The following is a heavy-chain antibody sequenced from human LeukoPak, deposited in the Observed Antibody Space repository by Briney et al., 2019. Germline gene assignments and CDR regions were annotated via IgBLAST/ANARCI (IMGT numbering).Heavy chain of an antibody. V-gene: IGHV3-74*01. Sequence: GGSLRLSCAASGFTFSSHWMHWVRQAPGKRLVWVSRINSDGSSTSYADSVKGRFTISRDNAKKTLYLQMNSLRAEDTAVYYCARKVGSGSYNYYMDVWGKGTTVTVSS. D-gene: IGHD3-10*01. CDR1: GFTFSSHW. CDR2: INSDGSST. CDR3: ARKVGSGSYNYYMDV. J-gene: IGHJ6*03.